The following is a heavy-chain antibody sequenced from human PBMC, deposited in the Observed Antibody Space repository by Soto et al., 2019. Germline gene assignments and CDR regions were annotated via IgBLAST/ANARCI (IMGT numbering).Heavy chain of an antibody. CDR1: GGSISCSSYY. Sequence: KTSETLSLTCTVSGGSISCSSYYWGWIRQPPGKGLEWIGSIYYSGSTYYNPSLKSRVTISVDTSKNQFSLKLSSVTAADTAVYYCAGQDVATPFDYWGQGTLVTV. J-gene: IGHJ4*02. D-gene: IGHD5-12*01. CDR3: AGQDVATPFDY. CDR2: IYYSGST. V-gene: IGHV4-39*01.